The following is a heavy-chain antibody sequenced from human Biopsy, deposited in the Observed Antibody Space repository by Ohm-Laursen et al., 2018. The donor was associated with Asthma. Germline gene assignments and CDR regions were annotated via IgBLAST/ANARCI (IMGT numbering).Heavy chain of an antibody. CDR1: GGTFNTYV. J-gene: IGHJ4*02. CDR3: ARKAGSCISRTCYSLDF. Sequence: SVKVSCQSLGGTFNTYVIGWGRQAPGQGLEWMGGINSVFGTTTYPQKFQDRVTITADDSTSTVYMELSSLRSEDTAVYYCARKAGSCISRTCYSLDFWGQGTLVTVSS. D-gene: IGHD2-2*01. CDR2: INSVFGTT. V-gene: IGHV1-69*13.